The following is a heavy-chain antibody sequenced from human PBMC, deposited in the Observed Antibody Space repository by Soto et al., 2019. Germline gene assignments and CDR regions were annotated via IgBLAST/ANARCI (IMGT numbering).Heavy chain of an antibody. Sequence: EVQLVESGGGLVKPGRSLRLSCTASGFTFGDYAMSWFRQAPGKGLEWVGFIRSKAYGGTTEYAASVKGRFTISRDDSKRIAYLQMNSLKTEDTAVYYCTRVDFWSGYLDYWGQGTLVTVSS. D-gene: IGHD3-3*01. J-gene: IGHJ4*02. V-gene: IGHV3-49*05. CDR2: IRSKAYGGTT. CDR1: GFTFGDYA. CDR3: TRVDFWSGYLDY.